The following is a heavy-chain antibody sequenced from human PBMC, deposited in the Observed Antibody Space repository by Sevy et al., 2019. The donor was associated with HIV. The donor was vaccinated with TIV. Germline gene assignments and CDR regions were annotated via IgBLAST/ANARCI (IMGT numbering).Heavy chain of an antibody. J-gene: IGHJ6*02. V-gene: IGHV3-21*01. D-gene: IGHD3-3*01. Sequence: GGSLRLSCAASGFTFSSYSMNWVRQAPGKGLEWVSSISSSSSYIYYADSVKGRFTISRDNAKNSLYLQMNSVRAEDRAVYYCARFHSTIFGVVIIDYYYYGMDVWGQGTTVTVSS. CDR1: GFTFSSYS. CDR2: ISSSSSYI. CDR3: ARFHSTIFGVVIIDYYYYGMDV.